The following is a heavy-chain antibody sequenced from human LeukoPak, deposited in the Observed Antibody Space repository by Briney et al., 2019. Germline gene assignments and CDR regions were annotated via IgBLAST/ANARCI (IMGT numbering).Heavy chain of an antibody. D-gene: IGHD6-13*01. CDR2: ISSSSSYI. Sequence: GGSLRLSCAASGFTFSSYEMNWVRQAPGKGLEWVSSISSSSSYIYYADSVKGRFTISRDNAKNSLYLQMNSLRAEDTAVYYCARDHSSTNWFDPWGQGTLVTVSS. J-gene: IGHJ5*02. CDR1: GFTFSSYE. V-gene: IGHV3-21*01. CDR3: ARDHSSTNWFDP.